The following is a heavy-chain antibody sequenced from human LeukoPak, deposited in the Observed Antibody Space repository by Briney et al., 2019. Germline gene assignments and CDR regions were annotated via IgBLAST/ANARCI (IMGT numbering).Heavy chain of an antibody. D-gene: IGHD3-10*01. CDR1: GGSIRTNSYY. V-gene: IGHV3-11*04. J-gene: IGHJ4*02. Sequence: LSLTCTVSGGSIRTNSYYWDWIRQAPGKGPEWISYISTSGTTTYHADSVKGRFTISRDDAKNSLYLQMNSLRADDTALYYCARVRGSYSVDYWGQGTLVTVSS. CDR3: ARVRGSYSVDY. CDR2: ISTSGTTT.